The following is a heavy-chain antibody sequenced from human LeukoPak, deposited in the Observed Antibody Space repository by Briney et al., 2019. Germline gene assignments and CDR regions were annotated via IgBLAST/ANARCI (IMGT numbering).Heavy chain of an antibody. V-gene: IGHV3-7*01. CDR3: ARSYDSSANFDY. Sequence: AGGSLRLSCAASGLTFSDFWMSWVRQAPGKGLEWVANIKQDGGKKYYVDSVKGRFTISRDNGKNSLFLQMDSLRVEDTAVYYCARSYDSSANFDYWGQGTLVTVPS. CDR2: IKQDGGKK. D-gene: IGHD3-22*01. CDR1: GLTFSDFW. J-gene: IGHJ4*02.